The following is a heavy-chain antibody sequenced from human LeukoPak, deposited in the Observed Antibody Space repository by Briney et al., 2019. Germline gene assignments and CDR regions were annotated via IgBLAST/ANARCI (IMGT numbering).Heavy chain of an antibody. CDR2: IYWDDDK. CDR3: AHHIIEPTYGSGINNFDY. Sequence: GSGPTLANPTQTLTLTCTFSGFSLSTTGVGVGWIRQPPGKALEWLALIYWDDDKRYSPSLKSRLTITKDTSKNQVVLTMTNMDPVDTATYYCAHHIIEPTYGSGINNFDYWGQGTLVTVSS. D-gene: IGHD3-10*01. CDR1: GFSLSTTGVG. V-gene: IGHV2-5*02. J-gene: IGHJ4*02.